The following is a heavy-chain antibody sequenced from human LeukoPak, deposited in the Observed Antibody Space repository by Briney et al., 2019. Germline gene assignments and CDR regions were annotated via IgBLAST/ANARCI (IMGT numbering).Heavy chain of an antibody. CDR3: ARASYGGTDY. Sequence: PSETLSLTCTVSGGSISSYYWSWIRQPPGKGLEWIGYIYYSGSTNYNPSLKSRVTISVDTSKNQFSLKLSSVTAADTAVYYCARASYGGTDYWGQGTLVTVSS. CDR1: GGSISSYY. D-gene: IGHD4-23*01. CDR2: IYYSGST. J-gene: IGHJ4*02. V-gene: IGHV4-59*08.